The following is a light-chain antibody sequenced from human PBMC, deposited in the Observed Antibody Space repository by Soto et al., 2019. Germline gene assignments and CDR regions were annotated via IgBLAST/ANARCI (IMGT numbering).Light chain of an antibody. Sequence: DVVMTQSPLSLPVTLGQPASMSCRSSQSLVYSDGNTYLSWFQQRPGQSPRRLIYKVSNRDSGVPERFSGSGSGTDFTLKISRVEAEDVGVYYCMQGTHWPWTFGQGTKVEIK. J-gene: IGKJ1*01. V-gene: IGKV2-30*01. CDR3: MQGTHWPWT. CDR1: QSLVYSDGNTY. CDR2: KVS.